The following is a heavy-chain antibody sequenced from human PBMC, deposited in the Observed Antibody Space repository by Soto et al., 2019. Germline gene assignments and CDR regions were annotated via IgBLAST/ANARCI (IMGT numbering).Heavy chain of an antibody. J-gene: IGHJ4*02. CDR2: MNPNSGNT. D-gene: IGHD6-19*01. CDR3: ASEYSSGWSKD. V-gene: IGHV1-8*01. CDR1: GYTFTSYD. Sequence: QVQLVQSGAEVKKPGASVKVCCKASGYTFTSYDINWVRQATGQGLEWMGWMNPNSGNTGYAQKFQSRVTMNRNTSISTAYRELSSLRSEDTAVYYCASEYSSGWSKDWGQGTLVTVSS.